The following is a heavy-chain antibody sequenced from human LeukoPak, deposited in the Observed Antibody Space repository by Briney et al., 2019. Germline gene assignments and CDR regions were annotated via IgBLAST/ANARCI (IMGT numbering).Heavy chain of an antibody. V-gene: IGHV7-4-1*02. J-gene: IGHJ4*02. CDR2: NNTDTGNP. Sequence: ASVKVSCKASGYTFTSYAMNWVRQAPGQGLEWMGWNNTDTGNPTHVQGFTGRFVFSLGTSVSTAYLQISSLKAEDTAVYYCARDVARHFDYWGQGTLVTVSS. CDR3: ARDVARHFDY. D-gene: IGHD6-6*01. CDR1: GYTFTSYA.